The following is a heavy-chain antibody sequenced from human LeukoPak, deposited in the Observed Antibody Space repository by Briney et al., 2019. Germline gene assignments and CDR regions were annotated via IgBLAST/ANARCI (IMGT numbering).Heavy chain of an antibody. V-gene: IGHV1-58*02. Sequence: SVKVSCKASGFTFTSSSIQWIRQARGQRLEWIGWIVGDSTDTSYAQRFQERVTIARDMSTSTAYLELSRLRSEDTAVYYCAADPDTTMAFDCWGQGTLVTVSS. CDR2: IVGDSTDT. CDR3: AADPDTTMAFDC. CDR1: GFTFTSSS. D-gene: IGHD5-18*01. J-gene: IGHJ4*02.